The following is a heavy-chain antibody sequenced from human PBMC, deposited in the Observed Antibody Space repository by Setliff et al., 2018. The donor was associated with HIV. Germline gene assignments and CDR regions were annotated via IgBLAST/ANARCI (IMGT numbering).Heavy chain of an antibody. D-gene: IGHD6-13*01. CDR3: AKDYLSSSTRYGGLGY. J-gene: IGHJ4*02. CDR1: GFTFSNYA. CDR2: ISGGGGIT. V-gene: IGHV3-23*01. Sequence: GGSLRLSCAASGFTFSNYAMTWVRQAPGTGLECVSAISGGGGITYYADSVKGRFTISRDNSKNTLYLQMNSLRVEDTALYYCAKDYLSSSTRYGGLGYWGRGTLVTVSS.